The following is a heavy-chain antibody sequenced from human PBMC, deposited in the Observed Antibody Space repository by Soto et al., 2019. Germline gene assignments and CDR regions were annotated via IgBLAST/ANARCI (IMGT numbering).Heavy chain of an antibody. D-gene: IGHD6-6*01. J-gene: IGHJ5*02. CDR1: GDTISTGGYS. V-gene: IGHV4-30-2*05. Sequence: SETLSLTCGVSGDTISTGGYSWAWIRQPPGKALEWIGHTYHSGNPYYNPSLKSRVTISVGTSKNLFSLKVSSVTAADTAVYYCAREKGSSGFDPWGQGTLVTVSS. CDR3: AREKGSSGFDP. CDR2: TYHSGNP.